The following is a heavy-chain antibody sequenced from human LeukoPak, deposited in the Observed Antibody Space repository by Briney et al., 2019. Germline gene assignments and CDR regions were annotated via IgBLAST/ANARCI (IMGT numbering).Heavy chain of an antibody. CDR3: AKGGSGTYYYYGMDV. V-gene: IGHV3-23*01. CDR1: GFTFSSYV. Sequence: GGSLRLSCAASGFTFSSYVMSWVRQAPGKGLEWVSDISGSGGSTYYADSVKGRFTISRDNSMNTLYLQMNSLRAEDTAVYCCAKGGSGTYYYYGMDVWGQGTTVTVSS. J-gene: IGHJ6*02. CDR2: ISGSGGST. D-gene: IGHD3-16*01.